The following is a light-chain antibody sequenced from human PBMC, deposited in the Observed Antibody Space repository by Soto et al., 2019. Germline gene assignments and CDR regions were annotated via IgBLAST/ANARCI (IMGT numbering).Light chain of an antibody. Sequence: EIMLTQSPGTLSLSPVERATLSCRASQSVSRTYLAWYQQKPVQAPMLLIYATSSRATGIPDRFSGSGSGTEFTLTISSLQPEDFATYYCQQLNNYPRTFGQGTMA. CDR2: ATS. CDR1: QSVSRTY. J-gene: IGKJ1*01. V-gene: IGKV3-20*01. CDR3: QQLNNYPRT.